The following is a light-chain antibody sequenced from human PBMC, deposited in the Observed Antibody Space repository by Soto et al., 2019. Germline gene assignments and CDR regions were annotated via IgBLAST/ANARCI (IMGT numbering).Light chain of an antibody. CDR3: QQYTNWPLNT. CDR2: GAS. V-gene: IGKV3-15*01. Sequence: EIVITQSPSTLAVSPGERARLSCRASQSVDTNLAWYQQKPGQAPRVLIYGASMRAAGIPARFSGSGSGTAFTLTINSLQPEDFALYTCQQYTNWPLNTFGQGTRLEIK. CDR1: QSVDTN. J-gene: IGKJ5*01.